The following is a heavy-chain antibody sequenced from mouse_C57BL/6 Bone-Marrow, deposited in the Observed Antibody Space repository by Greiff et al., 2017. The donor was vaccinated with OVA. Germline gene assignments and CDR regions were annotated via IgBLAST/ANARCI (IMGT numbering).Heavy chain of an antibody. J-gene: IGHJ1*03. CDR2: INPNNGGT. CDR3: AVVATNFDV. CDR1: GYTFTDYN. V-gene: IGHV1-18*01. Sequence: EVQRVESGPELVKPGASVKIPCKASGYTFTDYNMDWVKQSHGKSLEWIGDINPNNGGTIYNQKFKGKATLTVDKSSSTAYMELRSLTSEDTAVYYCAVVATNFDVWGTGTTVTVSS. D-gene: IGHD1-1*01.